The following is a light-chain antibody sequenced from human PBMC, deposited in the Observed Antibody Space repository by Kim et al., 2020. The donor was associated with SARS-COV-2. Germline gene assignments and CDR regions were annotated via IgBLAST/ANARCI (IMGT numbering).Light chain of an antibody. CDR3: QQSYSTPPT. CDR1: QSISRY. CDR2: AAS. V-gene: IGKV1-39*01. Sequence: ASVGDRVTSTCRASQSISRYLNWYQQKPGKAPKLLIYAASSLQSGVPSRFSGSGSGTDFTLTISSLQPEDFATYYCQQSYSTPPTFGGGTKVDIK. J-gene: IGKJ4*01.